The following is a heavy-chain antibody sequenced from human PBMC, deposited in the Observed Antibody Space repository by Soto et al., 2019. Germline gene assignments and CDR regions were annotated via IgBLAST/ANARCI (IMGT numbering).Heavy chain of an antibody. V-gene: IGHV4-59*11. D-gene: IGHD3-16*01. Sequence: QVQLQESGPGLVKPSETLSLTCSVSGGSISSHYWNWIRQVPGKGLEWLGYVYNSGSTNYNPALRSRLTISVDTSKNQFFLKLTSVTAADTAVYYCARGPNYGQWSPIDYWGQGTLVTVS. J-gene: IGHJ4*02. CDR1: GGSISSHY. CDR2: VYNSGST. CDR3: ARGPNYGQWSPIDY.